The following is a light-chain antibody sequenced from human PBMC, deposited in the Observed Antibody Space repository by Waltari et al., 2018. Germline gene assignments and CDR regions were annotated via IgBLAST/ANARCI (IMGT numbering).Light chain of an antibody. CDR3: QSYDRSLSGWV. Sequence: QSVLTQPPSVSWAPGQRVTISCTGSSSNIGAGYDVHWYQQLPGTVPKLLIDGNNNRPSRVPDRFSGSKSGTSASLAITGLQAEDEADYYCQSYDRSLSGWVFGGGTKLTVL. V-gene: IGLV1-40*01. CDR2: GNN. J-gene: IGLJ3*02. CDR1: SSNIGAGYD.